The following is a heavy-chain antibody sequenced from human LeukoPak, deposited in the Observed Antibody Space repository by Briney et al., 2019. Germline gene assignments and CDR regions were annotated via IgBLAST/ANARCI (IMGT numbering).Heavy chain of an antibody. CDR2: IIPIFGTA. CDR3: ARDNMLLWFGELGAYYFDY. CDR1: GGTFSSYA. Sequence: ASVKVSCKASGGTFSSYAISWVRQAPGQGLEWMGGIIPIFGTANYAQKFQGRVTITADESTSTAYMELSSLRSEDTAVYYCARDNMLLWFGELGAYYFDYWGQGTLVTVSS. J-gene: IGHJ4*02. D-gene: IGHD3-10*01. V-gene: IGHV1-69*01.